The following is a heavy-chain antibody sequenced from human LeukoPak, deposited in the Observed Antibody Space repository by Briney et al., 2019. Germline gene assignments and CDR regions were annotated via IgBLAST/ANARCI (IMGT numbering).Heavy chain of an antibody. Sequence: GGSLSLSCAASGFPLSSDLMHCLRHAPGKGLVWVSHINGGGRSTRYADSVKGRFTISRDNAKNTLYLQMNSLSAEDTGVYYCTRGTRVDGACGPYWGQGTLVTVSS. CDR3: TRGTRVDGACGPY. J-gene: IGHJ4*02. D-gene: IGHD2-21*01. V-gene: IGHV3-74*01. CDR2: INGGGRST. CDR1: GFPLSSDL.